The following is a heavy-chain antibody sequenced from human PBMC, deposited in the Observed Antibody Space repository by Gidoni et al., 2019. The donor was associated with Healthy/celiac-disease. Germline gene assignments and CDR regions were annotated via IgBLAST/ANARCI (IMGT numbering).Heavy chain of an antibody. CDR2: LYYSGST. D-gene: IGHD5-12*01. J-gene: IGHJ3*02. CDR3: ARQNGCEHSNAFDI. Sequence: QLQLQESGPGLAKPSETLSLTCTVPGGSISSSSYYWGWIRQPPGKGLEWIGSLYYSGSTSSTPSLKSRVTISVVTSKSQFSLKLSSVTAADTAVYYCARQNGCEHSNAFDIWGQGTMVTVSS. V-gene: IGHV4-39*01. CDR1: GGSISSSSYY.